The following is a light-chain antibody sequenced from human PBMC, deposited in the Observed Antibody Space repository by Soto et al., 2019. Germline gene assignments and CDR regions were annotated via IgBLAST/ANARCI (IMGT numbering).Light chain of an antibody. CDR2: EVT. V-gene: IGLV2-8*01. CDR3: SSFAGGGNPVL. CDR1: SSDVGGYNY. Sequence: QSALTQPPSASGSLGQSVTISCTGTSSDVGGYNYVSWHQQHPGKAPKVMIYEVTKRPPGVPDRFSGSTSGSTASLTVSGLQAEDEADYYCSSFAGGGNPVLLGGGTKLTVL. J-gene: IGLJ2*01.